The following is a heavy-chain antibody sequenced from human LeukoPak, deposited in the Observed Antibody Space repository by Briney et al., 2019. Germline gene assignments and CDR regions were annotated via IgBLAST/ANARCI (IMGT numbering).Heavy chain of an antibody. CDR2: ISGDGGST. CDR3: ARAIGLHFYDSSGYKSWYYFAS. Sequence: RGSLRLSCAAPGFTFNDYAMHWVRQAPGKGLEWVSLISGDGGSTNYADSVKGRFTISTDNSKNSLYLQINSPRTDDTALYYCARAIGLHFYDSSGYKSWYYFASWGLGTLVTVSS. D-gene: IGHD3-22*01. V-gene: IGHV3-43*02. J-gene: IGHJ4*02. CDR1: GFTFNDYA.